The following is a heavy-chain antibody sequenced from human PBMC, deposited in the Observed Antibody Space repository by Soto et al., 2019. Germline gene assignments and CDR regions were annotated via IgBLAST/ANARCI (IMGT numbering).Heavy chain of an antibody. CDR2: IWYDGSNK. Sequence: QVQLVESGGGVVQPGRSLRLSCAAYGFPFSAYVMHWVRQAPGKGLEWVAVIWYDGSNKYYADSVKGRFTISRDNSKNTLYLQMNSLRAEDTAVYYCARGGRDRGVTDYWGQGTLVTVSS. D-gene: IGHD3-10*01. CDR1: GFPFSAYV. CDR3: ARGGRDRGVTDY. V-gene: IGHV3-33*01. J-gene: IGHJ4*02.